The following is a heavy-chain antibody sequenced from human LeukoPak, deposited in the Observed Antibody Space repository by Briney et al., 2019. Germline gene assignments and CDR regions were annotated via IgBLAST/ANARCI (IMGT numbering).Heavy chain of an antibody. V-gene: IGHV3-48*03. CDR2: ISSRGSTI. Sequence: GGSLRLSCAASGFTPSDYEMNWVRQAPGKGLEWVSYISSRGSTIYYADSVKGRFTISRDNAKNSLYLQMNSLRAEDTALYYCARGKFRVGATPGSFDSWGQGALVTVSS. CDR3: ARGKFRVGATPGSFDS. D-gene: IGHD1-26*01. J-gene: IGHJ4*02. CDR1: GFTPSDYE.